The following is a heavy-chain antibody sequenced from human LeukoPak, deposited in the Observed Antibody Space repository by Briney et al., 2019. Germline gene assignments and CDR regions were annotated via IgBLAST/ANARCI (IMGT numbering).Heavy chain of an antibody. CDR3: AKDIYIYGAGGYNFDY. V-gene: IGHV3-30*02. D-gene: IGHD1-1*01. CDR1: GFTFSTYG. Sequence: GGSLRLSCASSGFTFSTYGMHWVRQAPGKGLEWVAFIRYDGSDKYYADSVKGRFTISRDNSKNTLYLQMNSLRPEDTAVYYCAKDIYIYGAGGYNFDYWGQGTLVTVSS. CDR2: IRYDGSDK. J-gene: IGHJ4*02.